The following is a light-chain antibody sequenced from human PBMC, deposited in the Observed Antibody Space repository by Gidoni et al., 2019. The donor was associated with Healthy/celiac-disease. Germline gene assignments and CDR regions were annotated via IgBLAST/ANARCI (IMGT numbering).Light chain of an antibody. CDR3: QQRSNWPGFT. CDR2: DAS. J-gene: IGKJ3*01. V-gene: IGKV3-11*01. Sequence: IVFTQSPATLSFSPGERATFSCRASQSVSSYVAWYQQKPGQAPRLLIDDASNRATGIPARCSGSGAGTDFTLTISSLEPEDLAVYYCQQRSNWPGFTFGPGTKVDIK. CDR1: QSVSSY.